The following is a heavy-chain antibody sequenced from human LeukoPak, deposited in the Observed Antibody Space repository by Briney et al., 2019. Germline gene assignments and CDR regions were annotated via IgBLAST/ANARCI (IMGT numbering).Heavy chain of an antibody. CDR3: ALLEGSGTEPFDY. V-gene: IGHV3-30*03. CDR2: ISYDGSNK. J-gene: IGHJ4*02. CDR1: GFSFSSYG. D-gene: IGHD3-10*01. Sequence: GRSLRLSCAASGFSFSSYGMNWVRQAPGKGLEWVAVISYDGSNKYYADSVKGRFTIPRDNSKNTLYLQMNSLRAEDTAVYYCALLEGSGTEPFDYWGQGTLVTVSS.